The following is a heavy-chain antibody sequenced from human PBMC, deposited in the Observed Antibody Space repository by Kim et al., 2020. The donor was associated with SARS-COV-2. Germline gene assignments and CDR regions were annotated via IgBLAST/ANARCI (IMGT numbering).Heavy chain of an antibody. Sequence: SETLSLTCAVYGGSFSGYYWSWIRQPPGKGLEWIGEINHSGSTNYNPSLKSRVTISVDTSKNQFSLKLSSVTAADTAVYYCAKGLSIAARPSAFDIWGQGTMVTVSS. CDR3: AKGLSIAARPSAFDI. J-gene: IGHJ3*02. CDR2: INHSGST. D-gene: IGHD6-6*01. CDR1: GGSFSGYY. V-gene: IGHV4-34*01.